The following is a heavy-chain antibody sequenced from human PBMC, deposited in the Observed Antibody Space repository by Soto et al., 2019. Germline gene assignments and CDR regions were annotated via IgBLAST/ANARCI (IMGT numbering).Heavy chain of an antibody. CDR3: ARGRASGSYYLLDY. J-gene: IGHJ4*02. CDR1: GDTFTTYD. Sequence: VKVSCKASGDTFTTYDINWVRQATGHGLEWMGWINPNSGNIGYAQRFQGRVTMTRDTAIRTAYMEVSSLRSDDTAVYYCARGRASGSYYLLDYWGQGTLVTVYS. D-gene: IGHD3-10*01. V-gene: IGHV1-8*01. CDR2: INPNSGNI.